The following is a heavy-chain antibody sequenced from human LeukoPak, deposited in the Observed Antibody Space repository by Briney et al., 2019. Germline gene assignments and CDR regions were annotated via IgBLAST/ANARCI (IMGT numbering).Heavy chain of an antibody. J-gene: IGHJ4*02. Sequence: PGGSLRLSCAASGFTFSSYAMGWVRQAPGKGLEWVSAISGSGGSTYYADSVKGRFTISRDNSKNTLYLQMNSLRAEDTAVYYCAKGGGYDFWSGGFDFWGQGTLVTVSS. D-gene: IGHD3-3*01. V-gene: IGHV3-23*01. CDR2: ISGSGGST. CDR1: GFTFSSYA. CDR3: AKGGGYDFWSGGFDF.